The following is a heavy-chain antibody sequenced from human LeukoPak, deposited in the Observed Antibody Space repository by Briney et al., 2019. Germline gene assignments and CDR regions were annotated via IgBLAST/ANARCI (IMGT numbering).Heavy chain of an antibody. CDR2: INPKTGGT. D-gene: IGHD1-14*01. Sequence: ASVKVSCKASGYTFTGYYMHWVRQAPGQGLEWMGWINPKTGGTSYAQKFQGRVTMTRDTSISTVNMELSRLTSDDTAVYYCVRATAENDHWGQGTLVTVSS. J-gene: IGHJ4*02. CDR3: VRATAENDH. CDR1: GYTFTGYY. V-gene: IGHV1-2*02.